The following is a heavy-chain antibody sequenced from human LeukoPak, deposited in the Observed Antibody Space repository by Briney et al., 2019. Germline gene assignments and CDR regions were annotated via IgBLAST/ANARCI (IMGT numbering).Heavy chain of an antibody. CDR3: ARRGAARPGGSYSMDV. V-gene: IGHV4-59*01. J-gene: IGHJ6*02. CDR1: GGSISSVS. D-gene: IGHD6-6*01. CDR2: IYYSGST. Sequence: SETLSLTCTVSGGSISSVSWSWIRQPPGKGLECIGYIYYSGSTIYNPSPMGRVTISLDTSKNEFSLRLSSVTAADTAVYYCARRGAARPGGSYSMDVWGQGTTVTVS.